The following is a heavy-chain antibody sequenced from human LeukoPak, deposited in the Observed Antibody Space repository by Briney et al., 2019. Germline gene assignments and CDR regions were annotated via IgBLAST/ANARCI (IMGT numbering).Heavy chain of an antibody. CDR2: INPNSGGT. D-gene: IGHD1-26*01. V-gene: IGHV1-2*02. CDR1: GYTFTGYY. Sequence: ASVKVSCKASGYTFTGYYMHWVRQAPGQGLEWMGWINPNSGGTNYAQKFQGRVTMARDTSISTAYMELSRLRSDETAVYYCARTGVIVGATDYWGQGTLVTVSS. CDR3: ARTGVIVGATDY. J-gene: IGHJ4*02.